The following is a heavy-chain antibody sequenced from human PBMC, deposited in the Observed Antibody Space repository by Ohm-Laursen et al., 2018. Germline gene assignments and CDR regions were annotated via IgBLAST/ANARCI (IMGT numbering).Heavy chain of an antibody. CDR2: IRRKAYGGTT. D-gene: IGHD4-17*01. CDR3: TSPSYGSTPDC. CDR1: GFTFGDYA. V-gene: IGHV3-49*03. J-gene: IGHJ4*02. Sequence: SLRLSCAASGFTFGDYAMSWFRQAPRKALARVAFIRRKAYGGTTEYAASVQGRFTISRDDSKSIAYLQMNSLKTEDTAVYYCTSPSYGSTPDCWGQGTLVTVSS.